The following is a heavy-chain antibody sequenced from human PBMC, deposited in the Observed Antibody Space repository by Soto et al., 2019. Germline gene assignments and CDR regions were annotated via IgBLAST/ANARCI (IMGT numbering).Heavy chain of an antibody. Sequence: EVQLVESGGGLVKPGGSLRLSCAASGFTFSSYSMNWVRQAPGKGLEWVSSISSSSSYIYYADSVKGRFTISRDNAKNSLYLQMNSLRAEDKAVYYCARAGVYCSSTSCYGGYWFDPWGQGTLVTVSS. CDR2: ISSSSSYI. CDR1: GFTFSSYS. V-gene: IGHV3-21*01. J-gene: IGHJ5*02. CDR3: ARAGVYCSSTSCYGGYWFDP. D-gene: IGHD2-2*01.